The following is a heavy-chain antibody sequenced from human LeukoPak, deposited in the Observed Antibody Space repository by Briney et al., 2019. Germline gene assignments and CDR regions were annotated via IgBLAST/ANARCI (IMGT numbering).Heavy chain of an antibody. V-gene: IGHV4-59*01. CDR2: IYYSGST. J-gene: IGHJ5*02. CDR1: GGSISSYY. CDR3: ARDGDYYDSSGTPHWFDP. D-gene: IGHD3-22*01. Sequence: SETLSLTCTVSGGSISSYYWSWIRQPPGKGLEWIGYIYYSGSTNYNPSLKSRVTISVDTSKNQFSLKLSSVTAADTAVYYCARDGDYYDSSGTPHWFDPWGQGTLVTVSS.